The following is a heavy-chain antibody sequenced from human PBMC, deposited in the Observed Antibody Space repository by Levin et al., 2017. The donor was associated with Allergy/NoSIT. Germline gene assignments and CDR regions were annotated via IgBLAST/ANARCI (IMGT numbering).Heavy chain of an antibody. V-gene: IGHV1-69*06. Sequence: KISCKASGGTFSSYAISWVRQAPGQGLEWMGGIIPIFGTANYAQKFQGRVTITADKSTSTAYMELSSLRSEDTAVYYCASVLDSSGYYSYYYYYGMDVWGQGTTVTVSS. CDR2: IIPIFGTA. CDR1: GGTFSSYA. CDR3: ASVLDSSGYYSYYYYYGMDV. D-gene: IGHD3-22*01. J-gene: IGHJ6*02.